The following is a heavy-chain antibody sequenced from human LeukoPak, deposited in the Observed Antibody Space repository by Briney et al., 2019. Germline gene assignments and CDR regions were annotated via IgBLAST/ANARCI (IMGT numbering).Heavy chain of an antibody. D-gene: IGHD3-10*01. V-gene: IGHV1-69*13. CDR3: ARHLPYVLLWFGELSFRNLPNYYFDY. J-gene: IGHJ4*02. CDR1: GYTFTSYG. CDR2: IIPIFGTA. Sequence: GASVKVSCKASGYTFTSYGISWVRQAPGQGLEWMGGIIPIFGTANYAQKFQGRVTITADESTSTAYMELSSLRSEDTAVYYCARHLPYVLLWFGELSFRNLPNYYFDYWGQGTLVTVSS.